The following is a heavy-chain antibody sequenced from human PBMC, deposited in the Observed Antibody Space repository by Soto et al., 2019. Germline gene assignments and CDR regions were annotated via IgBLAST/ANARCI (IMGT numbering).Heavy chain of an antibody. CDR1: GFSSSSYA. J-gene: IGHJ6*02. V-gene: IGHV3-48*02. D-gene: IGHD2-15*01. CDR2: ISSRGTTI. Sequence: DVQLVETGGGLVQPGGSLRLSCAVSGFSSSSYAMNWVRQAPGKGLEGVSFISSRGTTIYYADSVEGRFTISRDNAKNSLFLQMDSLRDEDTAVYYCVRMGFCSGASCNHYFYYYAMDVWGQGTTVIVSS. CDR3: VRMGFCSGASCNHYFYYYAMDV.